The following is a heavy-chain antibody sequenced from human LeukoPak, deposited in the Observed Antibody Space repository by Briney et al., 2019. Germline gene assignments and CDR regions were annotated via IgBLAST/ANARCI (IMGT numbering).Heavy chain of an antibody. CDR1: GFTFSSYA. Sequence: PGGSLRLSCAASGFTFSSYAMSWVRQAPGKGLEWVANIKQDGSEKYYVDSVKGRFIISRDNAKNSLYLQMNSLRAEDTAVYYCARDHRGIYSPFDYWGQGTLVTVSS. CDR3: ARDHRGIYSPFDY. V-gene: IGHV3-7*01. CDR2: IKQDGSEK. J-gene: IGHJ4*02. D-gene: IGHD2-21*01.